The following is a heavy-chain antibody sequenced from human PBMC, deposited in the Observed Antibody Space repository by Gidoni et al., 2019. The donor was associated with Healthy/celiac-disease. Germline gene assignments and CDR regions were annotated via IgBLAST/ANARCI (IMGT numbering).Heavy chain of an antibody. V-gene: IGHV3-23*01. Sequence: EVQLFEAGGGLVQPGGSLRLSCVVSGFTFSSYDMNWVRQAPGKGLEWVSVISGSGGSTYYADSVKGRFTISRDNSKNTLYLQMNSLTAEDTAVYYCAKQRTGSRLDAFDMWGQGTMVTVSS. J-gene: IGHJ3*02. CDR1: GFTFSSYD. CDR3: AKQRTGSRLDAFDM. D-gene: IGHD1-26*01. CDR2: ISGSGGST.